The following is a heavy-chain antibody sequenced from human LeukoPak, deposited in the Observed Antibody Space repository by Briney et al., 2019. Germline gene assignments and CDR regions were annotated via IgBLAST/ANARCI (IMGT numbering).Heavy chain of an antibody. Sequence: PSETLSLTCTVTGGSISSYYWSWIRQPAGKGLEWIGRIYTSGSTNYNPSLKSRVTMSVDTSKNQFSLKLSSVTAADTAVYYCARDPSVRGVIINHAFDIWGQGTMVTVSS. V-gene: IGHV4-4*07. J-gene: IGHJ3*02. CDR1: GGSISSYY. D-gene: IGHD3-10*01. CDR3: ARDPSVRGVIINHAFDI. CDR2: IYTSGST.